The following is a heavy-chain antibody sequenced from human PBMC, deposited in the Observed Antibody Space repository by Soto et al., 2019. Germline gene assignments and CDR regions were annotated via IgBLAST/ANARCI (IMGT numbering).Heavy chain of an antibody. CDR2: ISSGGDTT. CDR1: GFTFSDYY. CDR3: ARGAFLAVAALDY. J-gene: IGHJ4*02. V-gene: IGHV3-11*01. Sequence: QVHLVESGGGLVKPGGSLRLSCAASGFTFSDYYMSWIRQAPGKGLEWVSYISSGGDTTYYADSVKGRFTISRDNAKNSLALQMNSLRAEDTAVYYCARGAFLAVAALDYWGQGTLVTVSS. D-gene: IGHD6-19*01.